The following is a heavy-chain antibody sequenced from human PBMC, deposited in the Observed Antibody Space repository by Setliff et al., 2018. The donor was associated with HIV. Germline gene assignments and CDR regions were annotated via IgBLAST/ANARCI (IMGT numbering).Heavy chain of an antibody. J-gene: IGHJ4*02. CDR1: GGSISSRNW. D-gene: IGHD3-10*01. CDR2: IYHSGST. V-gene: IGHV4-4*02. CDR3: ARDGGHFYYGSVPFDY. Sequence: SETLSLTCAVSGGSISSRNWWSWVRQPPGKGLEWIGEIYHSGSTNYNPSLKSRVTISVDKSKNQFSLNLSSVTAADTAVYYCARDGGHFYYGSVPFDYWGQGSLVTVSS.